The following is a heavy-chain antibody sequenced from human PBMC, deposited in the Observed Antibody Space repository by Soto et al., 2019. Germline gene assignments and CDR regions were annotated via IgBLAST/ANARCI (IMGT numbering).Heavy chain of an antibody. V-gene: IGHV4-59*01. CDR1: GVSISSSY. Sequence: PSETMSLTCTVSGVSISSSYWSWIRQPPGKGLEWIGYIYYSGSTNYNPSLKSRVTISVDTSKNQFSLKLSSVTAADTAVYCCAGRTSNYYDSSGSFDYWGQGTLVTVSS. D-gene: IGHD3-22*01. CDR2: IYYSGST. J-gene: IGHJ4*02. CDR3: AGRTSNYYDSSGSFDY.